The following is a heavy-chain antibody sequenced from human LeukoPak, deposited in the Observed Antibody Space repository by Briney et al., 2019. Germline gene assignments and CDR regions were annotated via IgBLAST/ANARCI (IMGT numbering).Heavy chain of an antibody. D-gene: IGHD6-13*01. Sequence: SETLSLTCTVFGGSISTYYWSWIRQPPGKGLEWIGYIYYSGSTNYNPSLKSRVTISVDTSKNQFSLKLSSVTAADTAVYYCARVVVGGIAAFDYWGQGTLVTVSS. CDR3: ARVVVGGIAAFDY. J-gene: IGHJ4*02. V-gene: IGHV4-59*12. CDR2: IYYSGST. CDR1: GGSISTYY.